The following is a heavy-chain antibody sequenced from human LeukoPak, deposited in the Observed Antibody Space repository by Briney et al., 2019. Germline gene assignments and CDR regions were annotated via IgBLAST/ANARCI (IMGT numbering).Heavy chain of an antibody. CDR3: ARFRNYYGSGSYFDY. V-gene: IGHV1-18*01. D-gene: IGHD3-10*01. Sequence: VSVKVSCKASGYTFTSYGISWVRQAPGQGLEWMGWISAYNGNTNYAQKLQGRVTMTTDTSTSTAYMELRSLRSDDTAVYYCARFRNYYGSGSYFDYWGQGTLVTVSS. CDR2: ISAYNGNT. CDR1: GYTFTSYG. J-gene: IGHJ4*02.